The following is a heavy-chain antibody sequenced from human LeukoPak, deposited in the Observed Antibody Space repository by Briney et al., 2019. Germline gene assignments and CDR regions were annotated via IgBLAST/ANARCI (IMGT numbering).Heavy chain of an antibody. Sequence: SETLSLTCTVSGGSISSYYWSWIRQPPGKGLEWIGNIYYSGSTYCNPSLKSRVTISVDTSKNQFSLKLSSLTAADTAVYYCARSLRYFDWLSWYFDLWGRGTLVTVSS. CDR3: ARSLRYFDWLSWYFDL. CDR1: GGSISSYY. V-gene: IGHV4-59*04. J-gene: IGHJ2*01. CDR2: IYYSGST. D-gene: IGHD3-9*01.